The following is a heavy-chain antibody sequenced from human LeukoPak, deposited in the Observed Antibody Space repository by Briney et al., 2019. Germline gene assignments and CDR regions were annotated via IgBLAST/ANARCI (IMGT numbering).Heavy chain of an antibody. Sequence: GGSLRLSCAASGFTFSSYGMHWVRQAPGKGLEWVAFIRYDGSNKYYADSVKGRFTISRDDSKNTLYLQMNSLKTEDTAVYYCTTDGVGVEGATYDNWGQGTLVSVSS. D-gene: IGHD1-26*01. CDR3: TTDGVGVEGATYDN. V-gene: IGHV3-30*02. CDR2: IRYDGSNK. CDR1: GFTFSSYG. J-gene: IGHJ4*02.